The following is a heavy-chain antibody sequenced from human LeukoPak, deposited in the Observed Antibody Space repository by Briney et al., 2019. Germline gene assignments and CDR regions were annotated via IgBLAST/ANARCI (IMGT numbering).Heavy chain of an antibody. D-gene: IGHD3-3*01. CDR3: ARVRAYYDFWSGYSSSFDY. CDR1: GYTFTSYG. J-gene: IGHJ4*02. V-gene: IGHV1-18*01. CDR2: ISAYNGNT. Sequence: ASVKVSCKASGYTFTSYGISWVRQAPGQGLEWMGWISAYNGNTNYAQKLQGRVTMTTDTSTSTVYMELSSLRSEDTAVYYCARVRAYYDFWSGYSSSFDYWGQGTLVTVSS.